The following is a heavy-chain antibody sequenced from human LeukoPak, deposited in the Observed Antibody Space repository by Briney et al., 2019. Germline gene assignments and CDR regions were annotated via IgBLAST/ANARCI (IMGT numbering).Heavy chain of an antibody. D-gene: IGHD6-6*01. V-gene: IGHV3-23*01. CDR2: ISGSGGRT. Sequence: GGSLRLSCAASGFTFSSYAMNWVRQAPGKGLEWVSAISGSGGRTYYADSVKGRFTISRDNSKNTLYLQMNSLRAEDTAVYYCAKDRLYSSSSYWGQGTLVTVSS. J-gene: IGHJ4*02. CDR1: GFTFSSYA. CDR3: AKDRLYSSSSY.